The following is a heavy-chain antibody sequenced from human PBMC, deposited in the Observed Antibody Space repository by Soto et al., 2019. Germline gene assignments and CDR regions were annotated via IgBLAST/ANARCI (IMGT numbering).Heavy chain of an antibody. J-gene: IGHJ4*02. Sequence: SGGSLRLSCAASGFTFSSYAMHWVRQAPGKGLEWVAVISYDGSNKYYADTVKGRFTISRDNSKNTLYQQLNSLRAEDTAVYYCARDKRDLRFLEWSYYFDYWGQGTLVTVSS. CDR3: ARDKRDLRFLEWSYYFDY. CDR2: ISYDGSNK. CDR1: GFTFSSYA. V-gene: IGHV3-30-3*01. D-gene: IGHD3-3*01.